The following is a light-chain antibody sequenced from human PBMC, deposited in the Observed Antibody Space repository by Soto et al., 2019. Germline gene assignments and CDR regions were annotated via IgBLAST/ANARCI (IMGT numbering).Light chain of an antibody. CDR3: QQNNKWPPVT. V-gene: IGKV3-15*01. CDR1: QTISND. Sequence: EVVMTQSPATVSVSPGEGVTLSCRASQTISNDLAWYQQKPGQAPRLLIYGASTRATGVPARFSGGGSGTEFTLTISSLQYEDFVFYYCQQNNKWPPVTFGGGTRVEIK. CDR2: GAS. J-gene: IGKJ4*01.